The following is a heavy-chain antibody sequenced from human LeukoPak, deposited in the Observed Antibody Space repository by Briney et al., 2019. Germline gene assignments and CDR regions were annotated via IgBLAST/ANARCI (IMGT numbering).Heavy chain of an antibody. CDR3: AKGGGAIGRSYYFDY. Sequence: GGSLRLSCAASGFTFSSYGMHWVRQAPGKGLEWVAFIRYDGSNKYYADSVKGRFTISRDNSKNTMNLQMNSLRAEDTAVYYCAKGGGAIGRSYYFDYWGQGTLVTVSS. CDR1: GFTFSSYG. V-gene: IGHV3-30*02. CDR2: IRYDGSNK. D-gene: IGHD2-21*01. J-gene: IGHJ4*02.